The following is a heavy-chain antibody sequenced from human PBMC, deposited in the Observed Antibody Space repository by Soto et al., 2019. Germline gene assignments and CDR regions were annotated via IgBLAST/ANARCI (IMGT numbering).Heavy chain of an antibody. CDR3: ARAGDSSGYSGAFDI. CDR1: GYTFTSYG. J-gene: IGHJ3*02. V-gene: IGHV1-18*01. D-gene: IGHD3-22*01. Sequence: GASVKVSCKASGYTFTSYGISWVRQAPGQGLEWMGWISAYNGNTNYAQKLQGRVTMTTDTSTSTAYMELRSLRSEDTAVYYCARAGDSSGYSGAFDIWGQGTMVTVSS. CDR2: ISAYNGNT.